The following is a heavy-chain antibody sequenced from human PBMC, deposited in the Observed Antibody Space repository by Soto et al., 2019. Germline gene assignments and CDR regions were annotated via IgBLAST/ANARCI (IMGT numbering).Heavy chain of an antibody. V-gene: IGHV4-4*02. CDR3: VGSVTTTSSAFDI. J-gene: IGHJ3*02. D-gene: IGHD4-17*01. CDR1: SGSISSSNW. Sequence: QVQLQESGPGLVKPSGTLSLTCAVSSGSISSSNWWSWVRQPPGKGLEWIGEIYHSGSTNYNPSLMSRVTISVDKSKNQFSLKLSSVTAADTAVYYCVGSVTTTSSAFDIWGQGTMVTVSS. CDR2: IYHSGST.